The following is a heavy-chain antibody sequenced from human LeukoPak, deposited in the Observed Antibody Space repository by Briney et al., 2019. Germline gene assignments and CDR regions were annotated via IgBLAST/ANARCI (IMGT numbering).Heavy chain of an antibody. D-gene: IGHD6-6*01. CDR1: GGSISSGPFY. Sequence: EASETLSLTCTVSGGSISSGPFYWVWIRQPPGKGLEWIGNFYYTGSTNYNPSLKSRLTISVDTSKNQFSLNLNSVTAADTAVYYCAREYRSSSHAYWGQGTLVTVSS. CDR2: FYYTGST. J-gene: IGHJ4*02. V-gene: IGHV4-39*02. CDR3: AREYRSSSHAY.